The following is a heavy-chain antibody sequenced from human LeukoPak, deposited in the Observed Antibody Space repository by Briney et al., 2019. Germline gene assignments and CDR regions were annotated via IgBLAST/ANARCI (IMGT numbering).Heavy chain of an antibody. D-gene: IGHD2-2*01. CDR3: ARHPYCSSTSCYLPDY. Sequence: GESLKISCKGSGYSFPSYWIGWVRQMPGKGLEWMGIIYPGDSDTRYSPSFQGQVTISADKSISTAYLQWSSLKASDTAMYYCARHPYCSSTSCYLPDYWGQGTLVTVS. CDR2: IYPGDSDT. V-gene: IGHV5-51*01. J-gene: IGHJ4*02. CDR1: GYSFPSYW.